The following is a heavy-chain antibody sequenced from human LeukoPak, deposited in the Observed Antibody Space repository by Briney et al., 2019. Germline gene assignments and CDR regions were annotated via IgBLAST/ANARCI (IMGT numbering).Heavy chain of an antibody. Sequence: GGSLRLSCAASGFTFSSYAMSWVRQAPGKGLEWVSAISGSGGSTYYADSVKGRFTISRDNSKNSLYLQMNSLRAEDTAVYYCAKETGALGYYYGMDVWGQGTTVTVSS. V-gene: IGHV3-23*01. CDR2: ISGSGGST. D-gene: IGHD7-27*01. CDR1: GFTFSSYA. CDR3: AKETGALGYYYGMDV. J-gene: IGHJ6*02.